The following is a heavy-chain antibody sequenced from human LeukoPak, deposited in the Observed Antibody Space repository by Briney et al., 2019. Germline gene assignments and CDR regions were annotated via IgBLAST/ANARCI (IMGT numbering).Heavy chain of an antibody. CDR2: ISSSGDAT. Sequence: GGSLRLSCAASGFTFSSYSMNWVRQAPGKGLEWVSLISSSGDATYYADSVQGRFTISRDNSRNTLYLHIDSLRVEDTATYYCARGTTDLDYWGQGTRVIVSS. D-gene: IGHD1-14*01. J-gene: IGHJ4*02. V-gene: IGHV3-23*01. CDR3: ARGTTDLDY. CDR1: GFTFSSYS.